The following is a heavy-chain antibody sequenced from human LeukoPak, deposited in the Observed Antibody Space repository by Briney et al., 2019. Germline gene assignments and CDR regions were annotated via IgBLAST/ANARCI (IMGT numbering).Heavy chain of an antibody. D-gene: IGHD2-15*01. Sequence: AASVKVSCKASRYIFTSYYMHWVRQAPGQGLEWMGIINPSGGSTSYAQKFQGRVTMTRDTSTSTVYMELSNLRSEDTAVYYCARDVGEYYYMDVWGKGTTVTVSS. CDR2: INPSGGST. CDR1: RYIFTSYY. V-gene: IGHV1-46*01. J-gene: IGHJ6*03. CDR3: ARDVGEYYYMDV.